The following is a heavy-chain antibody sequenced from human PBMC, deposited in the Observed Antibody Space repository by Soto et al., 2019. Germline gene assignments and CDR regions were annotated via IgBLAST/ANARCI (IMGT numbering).Heavy chain of an antibody. V-gene: IGHV4-34*01. D-gene: IGHD6-13*01. Sequence: SETLSLTCAVYGGSFSGYYWSWIRQPPGKGLEWIGEINHSGSTNYNPSLKSRVTISVDTSKNQFSLKLSSVTAADTAVYYFSRGPASTAAAGISHSWGQGPLITVSS. CDR3: SRGPASTAAAGISHS. CDR1: GGSFSGYY. J-gene: IGHJ4*02. CDR2: INHSGST.